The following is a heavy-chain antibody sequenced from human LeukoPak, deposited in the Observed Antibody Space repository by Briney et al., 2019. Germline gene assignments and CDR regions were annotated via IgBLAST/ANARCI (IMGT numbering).Heavy chain of an antibody. CDR2: IGGSGAKT. D-gene: IGHD6-19*01. CDR3: AKDPGLFSRGWDGDF. J-gene: IGHJ4*02. Sequence: GGSLRLSCAASGFTFSNYAISWVRQAPGKGLDRVSTIGGSGAKTFYADSVKGRFTISRDNSQNTVHLQMNALGAEDTAVYYCAKDPGLFSRGWDGDFWGQGTQVTVSS. V-gene: IGHV3-23*01. CDR1: GFTFSNYA.